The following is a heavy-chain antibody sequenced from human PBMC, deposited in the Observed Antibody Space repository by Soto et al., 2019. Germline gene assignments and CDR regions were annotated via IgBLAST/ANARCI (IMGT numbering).Heavy chain of an antibody. CDR3: APVRNFDKLFSL. J-gene: IGHJ4*02. Sequence: SETLSLTCAVYGGSFGNYYWSWIRQPPGKGLEWIGEINQGGSTTYNPSLKSRVTMSLDTSKNQYFLKLNSVTAADTAVYYCAPVRNFDKLFSLWGQGTPVTVSS. D-gene: IGHD3-9*01. CDR2: INQGGST. CDR1: GGSFGNYY. V-gene: IGHV4-34*01.